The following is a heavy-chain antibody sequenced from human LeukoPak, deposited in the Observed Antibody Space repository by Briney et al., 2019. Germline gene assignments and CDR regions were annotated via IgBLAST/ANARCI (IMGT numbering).Heavy chain of an antibody. Sequence: QPGWSLRLSCAGSGFTFSSYWMSWVRQAPGKGLEWVANIKQDGSEKYYVDSVKGRFTISRDNAKNSLCLQMNSLRAEDTAVYYCAVGVYYFDYWGQGTLVTVSS. CDR3: AVGVYYFDY. J-gene: IGHJ4*02. CDR2: IKQDGSEK. CDR1: GFTFSSYW. V-gene: IGHV3-7*02. D-gene: IGHD3-10*01.